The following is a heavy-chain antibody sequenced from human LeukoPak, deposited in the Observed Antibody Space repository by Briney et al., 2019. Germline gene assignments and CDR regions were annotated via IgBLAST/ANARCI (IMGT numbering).Heavy chain of an antibody. D-gene: IGHD5-24*01. CDR1: GGSISGTYY. Sequence: PSETLSLTCSVSGGSISGTYYWTWIRQPPGKALEWIGYIHHSGSTNYNPSLKSRVAMSTDTSNKQFSLTLRSVTAADTAIYYCARGIREDDYNPDGYSYYYMDVWAKGTTVTVS. V-gene: IGHV4-61*01. CDR2: IHHSGST. J-gene: IGHJ6*03. CDR3: ARGIREDDYNPDGYSYYYMDV.